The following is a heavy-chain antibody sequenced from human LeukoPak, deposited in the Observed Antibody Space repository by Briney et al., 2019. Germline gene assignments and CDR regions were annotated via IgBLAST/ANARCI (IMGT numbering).Heavy chain of an antibody. CDR3: AKKIGGVYSFDY. CDR2: IYSGGST. J-gene: IGHJ4*02. CDR1: GFTVSSNY. V-gene: IGHV3-53*01. Sequence: GGSLRLSCAASGFTVSSNYMSWVRQAPGKGLEWVSVIYSGGSTYYADSVKGRFTISRDISKNTLYLQMHSLRAEDTAVYYCAKKIGGVYSFDYWGQGTLVTVSS. D-gene: IGHD2-15*01.